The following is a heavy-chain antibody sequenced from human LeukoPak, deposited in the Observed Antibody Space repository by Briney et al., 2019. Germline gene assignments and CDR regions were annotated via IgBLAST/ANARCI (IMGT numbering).Heavy chain of an antibody. D-gene: IGHD3-22*01. CDR3: ARVIRSYYYDSSGYYNWFDP. Sequence: SVKVSCKASGGTFSSYAISWVRQAPGQGLEWMGGIIPIFGTANYAQKFQGRVTITADESTSTAYMELSSLRSEDTAVYYCARVIRSYYYDSSGYYNWFDPWGQGTLVTVSS. CDR2: IIPIFGTA. V-gene: IGHV1-69*01. J-gene: IGHJ5*02. CDR1: GGTFSSYA.